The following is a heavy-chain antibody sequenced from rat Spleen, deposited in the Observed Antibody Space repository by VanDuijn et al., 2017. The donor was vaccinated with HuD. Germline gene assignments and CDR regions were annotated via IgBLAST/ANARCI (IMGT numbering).Heavy chain of an antibody. CDR2: ISYDGSNT. Sequence: EVQLVQSNGGLVQPGRSLKLSCAASGFTFNDHFMAWVRQAPTKGLEWVATISYDGSNTYYRDSVKGRFTISRDNAKNTLFLQMDSLRSEDTATYYCARHHYSSYRVMDAWGQGASVTVSS. J-gene: IGHJ4*01. D-gene: IGHD1-8*01. V-gene: IGHV5-29*01. CDR3: ARHHYSSYRVMDA. CDR1: GFTFNDHF.